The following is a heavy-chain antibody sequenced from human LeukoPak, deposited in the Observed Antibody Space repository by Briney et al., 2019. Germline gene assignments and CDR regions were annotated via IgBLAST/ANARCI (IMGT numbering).Heavy chain of an antibody. CDR3: ASSYYDFWSGYYPDY. V-gene: IGHV3-48*01. CDR1: GFTFSGYS. D-gene: IGHD3-3*01. J-gene: IGHJ4*02. CDR2: ISSSSSTI. Sequence: GGSLRLSCAASGFTFSGYSMNWVRQAPGKGLEWVSYISSSSSTIYYADSVKGRFTISRDNAKNSLYLQMNSLRAEDTAVYYCASSYYDFWSGYYPDYWGQGTLVTVSS.